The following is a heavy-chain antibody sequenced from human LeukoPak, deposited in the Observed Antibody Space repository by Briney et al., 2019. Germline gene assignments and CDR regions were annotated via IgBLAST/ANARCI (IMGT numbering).Heavy chain of an antibody. CDR1: GGSISSGGYY. CDR2: IYYSGST. D-gene: IGHD6-19*01. V-gene: IGHV4-31*03. CDR3: ARAVGAVAAQSDYYHYGMDV. J-gene: IGHJ6*02. Sequence: PSETLSLTCTVSGGSISSGGYYWSWIRQHPGKGLEWIGYIYYSGSTYYNPSLKSRVTISVDTSKNQFSLKLSSVTAADTAVYYCARAVGAVAAQSDYYHYGMDVWGQGTTVTVSS.